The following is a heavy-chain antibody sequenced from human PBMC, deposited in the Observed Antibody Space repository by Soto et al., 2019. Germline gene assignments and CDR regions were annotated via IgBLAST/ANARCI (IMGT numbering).Heavy chain of an antibody. CDR2: ISAYNGNT. CDR1: GYTFTSYG. V-gene: IGHV1-18*01. D-gene: IGHD6-19*01. Sequence: ASVKVSCKASGYTFTSYGISWVRQAPGQGLEWMGWISAYNGNTNYAQKLQGRVTMTTDTSTSTAYMELRSLRSDDTAVYYCARAIAVADEFYYCMDVWGQGTTVTVSS. J-gene: IGHJ6*02. CDR3: ARAIAVADEFYYCMDV.